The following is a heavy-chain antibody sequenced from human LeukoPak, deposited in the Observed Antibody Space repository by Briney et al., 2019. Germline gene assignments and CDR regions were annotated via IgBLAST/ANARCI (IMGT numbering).Heavy chain of an antibody. J-gene: IGHJ4*02. CDR1: GFTFSNYN. V-gene: IGHV3-21*01. D-gene: IGHD6-19*01. CDR3: ARLDIRSGWYELF. Sequence: PGGSLRLSCAASGFTFSNYNMNWVRQAPGKGLEWVSSISSSTSYKNYADSVKGRFTISRDNAKNSLFLQMNSLRAEDTAVYYCARLDIRSGWYELFWGQGTLVTVSS. CDR2: ISSSTSYK.